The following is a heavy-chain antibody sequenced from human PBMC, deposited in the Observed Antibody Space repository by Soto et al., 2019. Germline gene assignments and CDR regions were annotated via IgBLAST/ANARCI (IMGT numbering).Heavy chain of an antibody. CDR1: GGSFSGYY. V-gene: IGHV4-34*01. CDR2: INHSGST. D-gene: IGHD6-13*01. J-gene: IGHJ3*02. Sequence: SETLSLTCAVYGGSFSGYYWSWIRQPPGKGLEWIGEINHSGSTNYNPSLKSRVTISVDTSKNQFSLKQSSVTAADTAVYYCARERVYSSSWYVIRKNLDAFDIWGQGTMVTVSS. CDR3: ARERVYSSSWYVIRKNLDAFDI.